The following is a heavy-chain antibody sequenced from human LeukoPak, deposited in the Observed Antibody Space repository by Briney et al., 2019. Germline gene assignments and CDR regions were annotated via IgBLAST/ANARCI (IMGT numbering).Heavy chain of an antibody. V-gene: IGHV4-34*01. D-gene: IGHD3-3*01. J-gene: IGHJ6*03. CDR2: INHSGST. CDR1: GGSFSGYY. Sequence: SETLSLXCAVYGGSFSGYYWSWIRQPPGKGLEWIGEINHSGSTIYNPSLKSRVTMSVDTSKNQFSLKLSSVTAADTAVCYCARLREVIITVNYYYYMDVWGKGTTVTVSS. CDR3: ARLREVIITVNYYYYMDV.